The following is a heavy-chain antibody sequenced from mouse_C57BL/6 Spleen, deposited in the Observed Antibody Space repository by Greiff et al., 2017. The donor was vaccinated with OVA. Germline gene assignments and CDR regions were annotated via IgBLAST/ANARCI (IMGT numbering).Heavy chain of an antibody. D-gene: IGHD4-1*01. J-gene: IGHJ2*01. CDR1: GYSITSAYY. Sequence: EVKLVESGPGLVQPSQSLSLTCSVTGYSITSAYYWNWIRQFPGNKLEWMGYISYDGGNNSNPSLKNRISITRDTSKNQFFLKLNSVTTEDTATYYCARMGSWDDYFDYWGQGTTLTVSS. V-gene: IGHV3-6*01. CDR2: ISYDGGN. CDR3: ARMGSWDDYFDY.